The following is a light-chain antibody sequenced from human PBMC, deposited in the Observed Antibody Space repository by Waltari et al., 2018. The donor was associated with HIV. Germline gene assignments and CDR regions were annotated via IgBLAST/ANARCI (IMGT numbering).Light chain of an antibody. CDR3: QTWGTGIQDVV. CDR2: INSDGSH. J-gene: IGLJ2*01. CDR1: SGHSHYA. V-gene: IGLV4-69*01. Sequence: QLVLTQSPSASDSLVDSVKLTCTLSSGHSHYAIACYHQQPQKGPRFLIKINSDGSHNKGDGIPDRFSGSSSGSERYLTISSLQSEDEADYYCQTWGTGIQDVVFGGGTKLTVL.